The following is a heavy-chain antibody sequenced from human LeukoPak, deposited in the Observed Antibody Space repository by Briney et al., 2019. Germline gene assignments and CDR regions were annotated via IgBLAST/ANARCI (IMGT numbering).Heavy chain of an antibody. D-gene: IGHD3-16*01. Sequence: SETLSLTCTVSGGSISSGSYYWSWIRQPAGKGLEWIGRINTSGSTNYNPSLKSRVTISVDTSKNQFSLKLSSVTAADTAVYYCASYAGGYWGQGTLVTVSS. V-gene: IGHV4-61*02. CDR3: ASYAGGY. CDR1: GGSISSGSYY. J-gene: IGHJ4*02. CDR2: INTSGST.